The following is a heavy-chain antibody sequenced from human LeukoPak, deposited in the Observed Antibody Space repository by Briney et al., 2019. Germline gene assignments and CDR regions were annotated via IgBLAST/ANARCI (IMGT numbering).Heavy chain of an antibody. V-gene: IGHV3-30-3*01. D-gene: IGHD1-1*01. Sequence: QTGGSLRLSCAASGFTFSSYAMHWVRQAPGKGLEWVAVISYDGSNKYYADSVKGRFTISRDNAKNSLYLQMNSLRAEDTAVYYCVRDFSLTRLERPFDSWGQGTLVTVSS. CDR3: VRDFSLTRLERPFDS. CDR1: GFTFSSYA. J-gene: IGHJ4*02. CDR2: ISYDGSNK.